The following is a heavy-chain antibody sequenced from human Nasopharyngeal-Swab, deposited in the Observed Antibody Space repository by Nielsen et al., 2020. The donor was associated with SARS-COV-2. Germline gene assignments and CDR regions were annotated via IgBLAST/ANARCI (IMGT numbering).Heavy chain of an antibody. CDR1: GYSFTNYW. J-gene: IGHJ5*02. CDR2: IDPSDSYT. Sequence: GESLKISCKTSGYSFTNYWIVWVRQMPGKGLEWMGRIDPSDSYTNYSPSFQGHVTISADKSISTAYLQWSSLKASDTAMYYCARTYCSSTSCYWGWFDPWGQGTLVTVSS. V-gene: IGHV5-10-1*01. CDR3: ARTYCSSTSCYWGWFDP. D-gene: IGHD2-2*01.